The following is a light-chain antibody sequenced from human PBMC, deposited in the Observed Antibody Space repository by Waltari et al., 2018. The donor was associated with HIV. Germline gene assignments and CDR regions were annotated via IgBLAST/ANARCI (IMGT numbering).Light chain of an antibody. J-gene: IGLJ3*02. CDR3: AAWDDSVNGWV. Sequence: QSLLTQPPSASGTPGQRVTISCSGSSSNIGSKTVNWYQQLPGTAPRVLIYNNNERPSGVPDRFSGSKSGTSASLTISGLQSADEADYYCAAWDDSVNGWVFGGGTKLIVL. V-gene: IGLV1-44*01. CDR2: NNN. CDR1: SSNIGSKT.